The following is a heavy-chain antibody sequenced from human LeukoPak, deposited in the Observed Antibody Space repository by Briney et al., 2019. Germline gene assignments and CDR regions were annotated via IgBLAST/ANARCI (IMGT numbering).Heavy chain of an antibody. V-gene: IGHV4-59*01. J-gene: IGHJ5*02. CDR2: IYYSGST. CDR3: ARGQSHDSSVGWFDP. CDR1: GGSISSYY. D-gene: IGHD3-22*01. Sequence: SETLSLTCTVSGGSISSYYWSWIRQPPGKGLEWIGYIYYSGSTNYNPSLKSRVTISVDTSKNQFSLKLSSVTAADTAVYYCARGQSHDSSVGWFDPWGQGTLVTVSS.